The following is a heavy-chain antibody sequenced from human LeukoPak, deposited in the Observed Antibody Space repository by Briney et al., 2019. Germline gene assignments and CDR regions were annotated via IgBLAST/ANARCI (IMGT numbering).Heavy chain of an antibody. CDR3: ARGYCSGGSCYGRVSFDY. V-gene: IGHV5-51*01. CDR2: ISPGDSDT. J-gene: IGHJ4*02. D-gene: IGHD2-15*01. CDR1: GYSFTSYW. Sequence: ESLKISCKGSGYSFTSYWIGWVRQMPGKGLEWMGIISPGDSDTRYSPSFQGQVTISADKSISTAYLQWSSLKASDTAMYYCARGYCSGGSCYGRVSFDYWGQGTLVTVSS.